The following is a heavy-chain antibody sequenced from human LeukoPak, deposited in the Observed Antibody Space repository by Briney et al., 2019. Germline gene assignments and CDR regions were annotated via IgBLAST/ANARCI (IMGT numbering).Heavy chain of an antibody. Sequence: ASVKVSCKASGGTFSSYAISWVRQAPGQGLEWMGGIIPIFGTANYAQKFQGRVTITTDESTSTAYMELSSLRSEDTAVYYCARVQVEMATILGAPVLAGAAFDIWGQGTMVTVSS. CDR2: IIPIFGTA. CDR1: GGTFSSYA. V-gene: IGHV1-69*05. CDR3: ARVQVEMATILGAPVLAGAAFDI. J-gene: IGHJ3*02. D-gene: IGHD5-24*01.